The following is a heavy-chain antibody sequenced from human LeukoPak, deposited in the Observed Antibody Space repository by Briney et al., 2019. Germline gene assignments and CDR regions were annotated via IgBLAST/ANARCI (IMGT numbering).Heavy chain of an antibody. J-gene: IGHJ4*02. V-gene: IGHV3-23*01. CDR1: GGTFSSYA. CDR2: ISGSGGST. D-gene: IGHD5-18*01. Sequence: SCKASGGTFSSYAMSWVRQAPGKGLEWVSAISGSGGSTYYADSVKGRFTISRDNSKNTLYLQMNSLRAEDTAVYYCANPMVSAGGQGTLVTVSS. CDR3: ANPMVSA.